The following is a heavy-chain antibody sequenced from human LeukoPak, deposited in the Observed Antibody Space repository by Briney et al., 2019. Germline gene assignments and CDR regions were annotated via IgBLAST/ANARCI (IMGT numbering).Heavy chain of an antibody. Sequence: SETLSLTCTVSGGAISSYYWSWIRQPAGEGLEWIGRIYTSGSTNYNPSLKSRVTMSVDTSKNQFSLKLSSVTAADTAVYYCARGVLWFGEFQNWFDPWGQGTLVTVSS. CDR2: IYTSGST. J-gene: IGHJ5*02. CDR3: ARGVLWFGEFQNWFDP. D-gene: IGHD3-10*01. V-gene: IGHV4-4*07. CDR1: GGAISSYY.